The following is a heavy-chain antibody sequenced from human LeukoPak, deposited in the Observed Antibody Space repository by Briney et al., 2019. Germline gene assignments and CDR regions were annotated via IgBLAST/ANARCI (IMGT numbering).Heavy chain of an antibody. CDR1: GFTLSSYG. J-gene: IGHJ4*02. Sequence: GGSLRLSCAASGFTLSSYGMHWVRQAPGKGLEWVAVISYDGSNKYFADSVKGRFTISRDNSKNTLYLQMNSLRAEDTAVYYRAKGWGIPIFGVVTNWGQGTLVTVSS. V-gene: IGHV3-30*18. CDR2: ISYDGSNK. D-gene: IGHD3-3*01. CDR3: AKGWGIPIFGVVTN.